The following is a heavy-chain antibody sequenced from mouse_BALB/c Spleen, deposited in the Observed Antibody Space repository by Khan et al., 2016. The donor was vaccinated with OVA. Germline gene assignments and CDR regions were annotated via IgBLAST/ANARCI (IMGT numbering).Heavy chain of an antibody. CDR2: ISHGGSSV. CDR1: GFTFSSYT. D-gene: IGHD1-1*01. CDR3: TRPSTTQYDYGMDY. V-gene: IGHV5-12-2*01. J-gene: IGHJ4*01. Sequence: EVKLMESGGGLVQPGGSLKLSCAASGFTFSSYTMSWVRQTPDKRLEWVAFISHGGSSVYYPDTVKGRFTSSRDNAKNTLNLQMSSLKSEDTAMYDCTRPSTTQYDYGMDYWGQGTSVIVSS.